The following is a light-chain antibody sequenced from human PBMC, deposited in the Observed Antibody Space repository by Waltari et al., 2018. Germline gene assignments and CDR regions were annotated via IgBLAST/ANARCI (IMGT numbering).Light chain of an antibody. J-gene: IGKJ2*01. CDR2: KAT. CDR3: QQYNSYST. Sequence: DIQMTQSPSTLSASVGARVTIICRASQSISNWLAWSQQKPGKAPKLLIHKATTLESGVPSRFSGSGSGTEFTFTISSLQPDDFATYYCQQYNSYSTFGQGTKLEMK. V-gene: IGKV1-5*03. CDR1: QSISNW.